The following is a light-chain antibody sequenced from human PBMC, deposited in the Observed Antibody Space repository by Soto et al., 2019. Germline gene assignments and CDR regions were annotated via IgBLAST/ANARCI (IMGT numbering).Light chain of an antibody. CDR2: GAS. CDR1: QGIGSN. Sequence: IQLTQSPSSLSASGGDRVTITCRASQGIGSNLAWYLQKPGEAPKLLVYGASTLQGGVPSRFSGSGSGTLFTLTVTSLQPEDFATYFCQQSNSYPLTFGGGTKVPIK. CDR3: QQSNSYPLT. J-gene: IGKJ4*01. V-gene: IGKV1-9*01.